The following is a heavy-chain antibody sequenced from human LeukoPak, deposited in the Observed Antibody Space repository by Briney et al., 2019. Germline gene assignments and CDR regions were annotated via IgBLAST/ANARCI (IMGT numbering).Heavy chain of an antibody. CDR2: IDYSGST. Sequence: SETLSLTCAVSGVSIRRGGYSWSCIRQPPGKGLEWIGYIDYSGSTYYNPSLKSRVTISVDTSTNPFSLKLSSVTAAETALYYCARESNYHGSGTGWFDPWGQGTLVTVSS. J-gene: IGHJ5*02. CDR3: ARESNYHGSGTGWFDP. D-gene: IGHD3-10*01. CDR1: GVSIRRGGYS. V-gene: IGHV4-30-4*07.